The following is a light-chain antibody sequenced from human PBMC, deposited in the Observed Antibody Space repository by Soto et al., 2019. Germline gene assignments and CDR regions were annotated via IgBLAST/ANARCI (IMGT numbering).Light chain of an antibody. J-gene: IGKJ1*01. CDR3: QQYDSYSGT. V-gene: IGKV1-5*01. Sequence: DIEMTQSPSTLSASVGDRVTITCRASQSISGWLAWYQQKPGKAPNLLIYDVSSLKRGVPSRFSGSGSGTEFTLTISSLQPDDFAIYYCQQYDSYSGTFGQGTKVDIK. CDR1: QSISGW. CDR2: DVS.